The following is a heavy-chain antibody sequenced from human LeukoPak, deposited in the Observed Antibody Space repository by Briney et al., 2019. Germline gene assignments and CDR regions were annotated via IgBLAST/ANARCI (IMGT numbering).Heavy chain of an antibody. J-gene: IGHJ2*01. CDR2: IYYSGST. Sequence: SGTLSLTCTVSGGSVSSSSYYWAWIRQPPGKGLEWIGSIYYSGSTHYNPSLKSRVTISVETSKNQVTLKLSSVTAADTAVYYCARGLSMIVVVVHDWYFDLWGRGTLVTVSS. CDR3: ARGLSMIVVVVHDWYFDL. D-gene: IGHD3-22*01. V-gene: IGHV4-39*01. CDR1: GGSVSSSSYY.